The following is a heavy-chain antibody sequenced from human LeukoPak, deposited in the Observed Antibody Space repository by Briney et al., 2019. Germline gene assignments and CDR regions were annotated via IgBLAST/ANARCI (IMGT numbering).Heavy chain of an antibody. V-gene: IGHV1-2*06. CDR1: GYTFTGYY. CDR2: INPNSGGT. Sequence: GASVKVSCKASGYTFTGYYMHWVRQAPGQGLEWMGRINPNSGGTNYAQKFQGRVTMTRDTPISTAYMELSRLRSDDTAVYYCARVFGVVIKSLGYWGQGTLVTVSS. CDR3: ARVFGVVIKSLGY. J-gene: IGHJ4*02. D-gene: IGHD3-3*01.